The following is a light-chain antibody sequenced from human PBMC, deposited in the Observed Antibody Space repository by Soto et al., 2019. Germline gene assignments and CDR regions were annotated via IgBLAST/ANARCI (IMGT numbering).Light chain of an antibody. V-gene: IGKV1-39*01. CDR1: QHVDRY. J-gene: IGKJ1*01. CDR3: QQSSNIPWT. CDR2: SAS. Sequence: DIQMTQSPSSLSASVGDSVTITCRTSQHVDRYLSWYQQIPGRAPTLLIYSASSLVSGVPPRFRGSASGTEFTLSISILQREDFATYFCQQSSNIPWTFGQGTKVEMK.